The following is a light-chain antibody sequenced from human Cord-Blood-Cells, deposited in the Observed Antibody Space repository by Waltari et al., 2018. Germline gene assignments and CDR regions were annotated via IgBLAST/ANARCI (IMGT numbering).Light chain of an antibody. Sequence: QSALTHPRSVSGSPGQSVTISCTGTSSDAGGYNYLAWYQPHPGKAPKPMIYDVSKRPSGVPDRFSGSKSGNTASLTISGLQAEDEADYYCCSYAGSYTWVFGGGTKLTVL. CDR2: DVS. J-gene: IGLJ3*02. CDR3: CSYAGSYTWV. CDR1: SSDAGGYNY. V-gene: IGLV2-11*01.